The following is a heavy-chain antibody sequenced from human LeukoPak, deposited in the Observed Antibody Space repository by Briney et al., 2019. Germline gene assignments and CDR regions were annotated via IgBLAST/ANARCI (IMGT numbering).Heavy chain of an antibody. Sequence: SETLSLTCAVYGGSFSGYYWSWIRQPPGKGLEWIGEINHSGSTNYNPSLKSRVTISVDTSKNQFSLKLSSVTAADTAVYYCARAQGRCPLNFDYWGQGTLVTVSS. D-gene: IGHD4/OR15-4a*01. J-gene: IGHJ4*02. V-gene: IGHV4-34*01. CDR2: INHSGST. CDR1: GGSFSGYY. CDR3: ARAQGRCPLNFDY.